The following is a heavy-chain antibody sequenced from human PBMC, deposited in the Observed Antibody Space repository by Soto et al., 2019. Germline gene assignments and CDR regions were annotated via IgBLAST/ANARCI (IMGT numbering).Heavy chain of an antibody. V-gene: IGHV6-1*01. CDR1: GVSVARPSAA. Sequence: SQTPSLTCAISGVSVARPSAAWHWIRQSPSRGLEWLGTTYYRSQCHNVYALSVTSRISINPDTSNNQFSLQLISVTPADTAVYYCARAPGGIDAFDIWGQGTMVTVSS. CDR2: TYYRSQCHN. J-gene: IGHJ3*02. D-gene: IGHD3-16*01. CDR3: ARAPGGIDAFDI.